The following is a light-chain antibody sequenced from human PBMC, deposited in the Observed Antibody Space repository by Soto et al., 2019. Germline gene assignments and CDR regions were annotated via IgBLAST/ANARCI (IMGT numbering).Light chain of an antibody. J-gene: IGKJ1*01. CDR1: QDIRTE. V-gene: IGKV1-6*01. CDR3: LQDYSYPRT. CDR2: ATS. Sequence: AIQMTQSPSSLSSSVGDRVTITCRASQDIRTELGWYQQKPGKAPKLLIYATSCLQGGVPSRFSGSGSGTDFTLTISSLQPEDFATYYCLQDYSYPRTFGQGTKVEIK.